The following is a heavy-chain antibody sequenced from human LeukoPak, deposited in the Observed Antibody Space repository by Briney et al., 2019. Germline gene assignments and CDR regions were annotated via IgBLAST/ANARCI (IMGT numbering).Heavy chain of an antibody. CDR2: IYHSGST. CDR3: ARDFRWGIYAFDI. Sequence: PSETLSLTCTVSGGSISSSNWWSWVRQPPGKGLEWIGEIYHSGSTNYNPSLKSRVTISVDKSKNQFSLKLSSVTAADTAVYYCARDFRWGIYAFDIWGQGTMVTVSS. V-gene: IGHV4-4*02. D-gene: IGHD4-23*01. J-gene: IGHJ3*02. CDR1: GGSISSSNW.